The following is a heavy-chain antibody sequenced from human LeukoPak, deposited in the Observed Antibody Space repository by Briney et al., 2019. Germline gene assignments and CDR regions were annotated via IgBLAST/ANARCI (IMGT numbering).Heavy chain of an antibody. V-gene: IGHV3-53*01. D-gene: IGHD3-22*01. CDR2: IYTGGNT. CDR3: ARGDDSGYYDYFDY. Sequence: GGSLRLSCAASGFTVDSNYLSWVRQAPGKGLEWVSTIYTGGNTYYAASVKGRFTISRDFSKNTVFLHMNGLRAEDTAMYYCARGDDSGYYDYFDYWGQGALVTVSS. J-gene: IGHJ4*02. CDR1: GFTVDSNY.